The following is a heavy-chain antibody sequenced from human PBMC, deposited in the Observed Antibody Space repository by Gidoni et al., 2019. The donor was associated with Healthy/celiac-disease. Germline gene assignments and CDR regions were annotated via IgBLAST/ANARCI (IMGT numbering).Heavy chain of an antibody. CDR3: ARDLSYSYGYEAATLDY. D-gene: IGHD5-18*01. CDR1: GYNFTGYY. Sequence: QVQPVQAGAEVKKPGASVKVSCKASGYNFTGYYMHWVRQAPGQGLEWMGWINPNSGGTNCAQNFQGRVTMTRNTSISTDYMELSRLRADDTAVYYCARDLSYSYGYEAATLDYWGQGTLVTVSS. V-gene: IGHV1-2*02. J-gene: IGHJ4*02. CDR2: INPNSGGT.